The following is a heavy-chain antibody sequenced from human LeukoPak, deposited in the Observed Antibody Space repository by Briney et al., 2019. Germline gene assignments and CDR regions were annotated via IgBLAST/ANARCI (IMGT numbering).Heavy chain of an antibody. D-gene: IGHD2-2*01. CDR1: GYSISSDNY. V-gene: IGHV4-38-2*01. J-gene: IGHJ2*01. CDR2: IYYSGST. CDR3: ARHDRRDCSSTSCSSYWYFDL. Sequence: SETLSLTCAVSGYSISSDNYWVWIRQPPGQGLEGIGSIYYSGSTYYNPSLKSRVTISVDTPKNQFSLKLSSVTAADTAVYYCARHDRRDCSSTSCSSYWYFDLWGRGTLVTVSS.